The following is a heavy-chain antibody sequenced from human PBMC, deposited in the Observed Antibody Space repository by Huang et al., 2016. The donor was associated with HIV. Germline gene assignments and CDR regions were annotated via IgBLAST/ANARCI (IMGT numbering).Heavy chain of an antibody. Sequence: EVQLVQSGAEVKKPGESLKISCQGSGYSFNTYWIAWVRQMPGHGPEWSGIIYPVDADTRYSPSCQGQVTISADKSIDTAYLQWRSLKASDTAMYYCARKFSSTWYRAFDLWGQGTMVTVSS. CDR2: IYPVDADT. V-gene: IGHV5-51*01. J-gene: IGHJ3*01. D-gene: IGHD6-13*01. CDR1: GYSFNTYW. CDR3: ARKFSSTWYRAFDL.